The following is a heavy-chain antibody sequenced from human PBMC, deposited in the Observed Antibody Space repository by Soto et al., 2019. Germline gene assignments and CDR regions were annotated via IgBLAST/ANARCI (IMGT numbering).Heavy chain of an antibody. Sequence: LRLSCAASGFTFSNAWMSWVRQAPGKGLEWVGRIKSKTDGGTADYAAPVKGRFTISRDDSKNTLYLQMNSLKTEDTAVYYCTTDLPQTYYYDSSGYYPVSYYYYGMDVWGQGTTVTVSS. V-gene: IGHV3-15*01. CDR2: IKSKTDGGTA. D-gene: IGHD3-22*01. J-gene: IGHJ6*02. CDR3: TTDLPQTYYYDSSGYYPVSYYYYGMDV. CDR1: GFTFSNAW.